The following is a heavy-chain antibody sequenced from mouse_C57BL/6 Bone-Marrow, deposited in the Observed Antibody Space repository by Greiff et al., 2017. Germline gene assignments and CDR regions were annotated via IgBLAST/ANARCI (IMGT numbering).Heavy chain of an antibody. Sequence: EVQLVESGGGLVQPKGSLKLSCAASGFSFNTYAMNWVRQAPGKGLEWVARIRSKSNNYATYYADSVKDRFTISRDDSESMLYLQMNNLKTEDTAMYYCVRQGGYDGVDYWGQGTTLTVAS. CDR2: IRSKSNNYAT. CDR1: GFSFNTYA. D-gene: IGHD2-2*01. CDR3: VRQGGYDGVDY. V-gene: IGHV10-1*01. J-gene: IGHJ2*01.